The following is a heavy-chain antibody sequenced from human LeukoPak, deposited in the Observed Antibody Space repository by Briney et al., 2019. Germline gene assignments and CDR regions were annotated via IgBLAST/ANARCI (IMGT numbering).Heavy chain of an antibody. CDR1: GYTFTNYY. J-gene: IGHJ4*02. D-gene: IGHD1-1*01. Sequence: ASVKVSCEASGYTFTNYYMHWVRQAPGQGLEWMGIINPSGGSTRYAQKFQGRVTMTRDTSTSTVYMELSSLRSEDTAVYYCARGGETGTIFYWGQGTLVTVSA. CDR3: ARGGETGTIFY. CDR2: INPSGGST. V-gene: IGHV1-46*01.